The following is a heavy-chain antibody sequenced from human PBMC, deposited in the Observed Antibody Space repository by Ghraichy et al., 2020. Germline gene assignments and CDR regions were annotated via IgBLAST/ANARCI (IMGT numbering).Heavy chain of an antibody. D-gene: IGHD6-13*01. CDR1: GFAFNSYT. J-gene: IGHJ4*02. V-gene: IGHV3-21*06. Sequence: GESLNIACAASGFAFNSYTLTWVRQAPGKGLEWVSSISPSGDYIYYADSVRGRFTISRDSARNSLYLEMNSLRAEDTAVYYCARSTSRQQGAELDYWGQGALATVSS. CDR3: ARSTSRQQGAELDY. CDR2: ISPSGDYI.